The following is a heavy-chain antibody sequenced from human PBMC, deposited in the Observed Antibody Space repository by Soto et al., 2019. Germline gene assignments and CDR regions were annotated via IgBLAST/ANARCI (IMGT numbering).Heavy chain of an antibody. Sequence: GASVKVSCKASGYTFTRYYIHWVRQAPGQGLEWVAMINPGGGRTKNAQMFQGRVTLTRDTSTGTVDMELSSLTSADTAVYYCARGPSCGGDCYLSDYWGQGSLVTAPQ. CDR2: INPGGGRT. CDR3: ARGPSCGGDCYLSDY. CDR1: GYTFTRYY. V-gene: IGHV1-46*01. D-gene: IGHD2-21*02. J-gene: IGHJ4*02.